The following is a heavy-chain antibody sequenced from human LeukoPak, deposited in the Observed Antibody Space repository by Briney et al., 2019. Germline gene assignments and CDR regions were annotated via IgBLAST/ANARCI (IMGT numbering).Heavy chain of an antibody. D-gene: IGHD2-2*01. CDR1: GYIFTGFY. CDR2: INPNNGDT. J-gene: IGHJ5*02. Sequence: AAVKVSCKASGYIFTGFYMHWVRQAPGQGPEWVGWINPNNGDTKYAQKFPDRVTMTRDTSLTTAYMELTRLTSDDTAFYYCARNGQLLSGGNWFDPWGQGALVTVSS. V-gene: IGHV1-2*02. CDR3: ARNGQLLSGGNWFDP.